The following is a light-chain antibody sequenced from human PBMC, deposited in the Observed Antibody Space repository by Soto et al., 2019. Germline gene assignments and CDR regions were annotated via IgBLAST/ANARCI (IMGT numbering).Light chain of an antibody. J-gene: IGKJ2*01. Sequence: EIVLTQSPGTLSLSPGERATLSCRASQSVTSTYLAWYQQKPGQAPRLLIYGASSRSTGITNRFSGCGSGTDFTLTISSLELEDFAVYYCQQYGSSVWGTFGQGIQLEIK. CDR2: GAS. CDR3: QQYGSSVWGT. CDR1: QSVTSTY. V-gene: IGKV3-20*01.